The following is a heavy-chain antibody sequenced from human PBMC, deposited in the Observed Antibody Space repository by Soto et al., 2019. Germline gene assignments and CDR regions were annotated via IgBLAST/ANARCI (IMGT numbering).Heavy chain of an antibody. J-gene: IGHJ4*02. D-gene: IGHD6-13*01. CDR2: IHWDDDK. Sequence: QITLKESGPTVVKPTQTLTLTCTFSGISLKTSGVAVGWIRQPPGKALEWLALIHWDDDKRYSPSLKSRLTITKDTSKNQVVLTMTNMDPVDTATYYCAHRRAATGPDYWGQGTLVTVSS. V-gene: IGHV2-5*02. CDR1: GISLKTSGVA. CDR3: AHRRAATGPDY.